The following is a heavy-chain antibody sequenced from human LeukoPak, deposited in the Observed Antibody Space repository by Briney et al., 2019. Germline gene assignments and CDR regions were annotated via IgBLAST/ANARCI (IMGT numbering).Heavy chain of an antibody. D-gene: IGHD3-3*01. Sequence: GGSLRLSCAASGNYRMHWVRQAPGKGLVWVSHINSDGSWTSYADSVKGRFTISKDNAKNTVYLQMNSLRAEDTAVYYCARDGGYDFWSGYYQDYWGQGTLVTVSS. J-gene: IGHJ4*02. V-gene: IGHV3-74*01. CDR2: INSDGSWT. CDR3: ARDGGYDFWSGYYQDY. CDR1: GNYR.